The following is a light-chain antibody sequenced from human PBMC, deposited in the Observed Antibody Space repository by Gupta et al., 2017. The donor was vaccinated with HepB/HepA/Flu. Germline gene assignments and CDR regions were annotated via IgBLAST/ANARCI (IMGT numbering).Light chain of an antibody. Sequence: DIQLPQSPSFLSASVGDRVTITCRASQGISSYLAWYQQKPGKAPKLLIYAASTLQSGVPSRFSGSGSGTEFTLTISSLQPEDFATYYCQQLNSYPPFTFGPGTKVEIK. J-gene: IGKJ3*01. CDR2: AAS. V-gene: IGKV1-9*01. CDR1: QGISSY. CDR3: QQLNSYPPFT.